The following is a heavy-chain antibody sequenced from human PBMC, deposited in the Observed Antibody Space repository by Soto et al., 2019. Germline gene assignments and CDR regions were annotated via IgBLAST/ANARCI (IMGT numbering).Heavy chain of an antibody. Sequence: QVLLVESGGGVVQPGRSLRLSCAASGFTFSSYAMHWVRRAPGKGLEWMAVMSYDGSNKYYADSVKGRFTISRDNSKNTLYLQMNSLRPEDTALYYCSRDGAAYWGQGTLVIVSS. V-gene: IGHV3-30-3*01. J-gene: IGHJ4*02. D-gene: IGHD3-16*01. CDR2: MSYDGSNK. CDR3: SRDGAAY. CDR1: GFTFSSYA.